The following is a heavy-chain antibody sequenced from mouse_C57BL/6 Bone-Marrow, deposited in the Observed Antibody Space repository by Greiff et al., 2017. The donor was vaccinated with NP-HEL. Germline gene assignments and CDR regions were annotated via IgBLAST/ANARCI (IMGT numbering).Heavy chain of an antibody. CDR3: AIGDPPLWPPDY. CDR1: GYTFTSYW. CDR2: IYPGSGST. D-gene: IGHD1-1*02. V-gene: IGHV1-55*01. Sequence: QVQLQQPGAELVKPGASVKMSCKASGYTFTSYWITWVKQRPGQGLEWIGDIYPGSGSTNYNEKFKSKATLTVDTSSSTAYMQLSSLTSEDSAVYYCAIGDPPLWPPDYWGQGTTLTVSS. J-gene: IGHJ2*01.